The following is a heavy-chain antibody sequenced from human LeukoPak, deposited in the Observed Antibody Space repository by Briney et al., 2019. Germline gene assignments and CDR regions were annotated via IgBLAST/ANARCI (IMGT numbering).Heavy chain of an antibody. CDR3: ARHIATIAAAAVGY. CDR1: GFTFSSYS. J-gene: IGHJ4*02. CDR2: ISSSSSYI. D-gene: IGHD6-13*01. V-gene: IGHV3-21*01. Sequence: KPGGSPRLSCAASGFTFSSYSMNWVRQAPGKGLEWVSSISSSSSYIYYADSVKGRFTISRDNAKNSLYLQMNSLRAEDTAVYYCARHIATIAAAAVGYWGQGTLVTVSS.